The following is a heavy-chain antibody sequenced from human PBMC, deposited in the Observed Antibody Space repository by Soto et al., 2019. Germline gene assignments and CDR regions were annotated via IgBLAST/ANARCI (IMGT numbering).Heavy chain of an antibody. CDR2: ISYDGSNK. Sequence: QVQLVESGGGVVQPGRSLRLSCAASGFTFSSYAMHWVRQAPGKGLEWVAVISYDGSNKYYADSVKGRFTISRDNSKNTLYLQMNSLRAEDTAVYYCARGDIVVVVAVTIDYWGQGTLVTVSS. CDR3: ARGDIVVVVAVTIDY. J-gene: IGHJ4*02. CDR1: GFTFSSYA. V-gene: IGHV3-30-3*01. D-gene: IGHD2-15*01.